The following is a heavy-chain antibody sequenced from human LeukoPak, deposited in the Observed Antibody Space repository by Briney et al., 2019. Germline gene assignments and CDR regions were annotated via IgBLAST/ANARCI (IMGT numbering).Heavy chain of an antibody. J-gene: IGHJ4*02. Sequence: GGSLRLSCAASGFTFSSYAMSWVRQAPGKGLEWVSYISSSSSTIYYADSVKGRFTISRDNAKNSLYLQMNSLRAEDTAVYYCARDSFYYYDSSGAMDYWGQGTLVTVSS. V-gene: IGHV3-48*01. CDR3: ARDSFYYYDSSGAMDY. CDR2: ISSSSSTI. CDR1: GFTFSSYA. D-gene: IGHD3-22*01.